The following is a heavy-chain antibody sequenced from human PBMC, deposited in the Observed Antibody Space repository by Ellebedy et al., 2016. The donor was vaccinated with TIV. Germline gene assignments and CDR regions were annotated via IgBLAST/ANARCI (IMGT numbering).Heavy chain of an antibody. J-gene: IGHJ5*02. D-gene: IGHD6-13*01. CDR1: GFTFSSYS. CDR2: ISRSSSYI. V-gene: IGHV3-21*01. Sequence: GESLKISCAASGFTFSSYSMNWVRQAPGKGLEWVSSISRSSSYIYYADSVKGRFTISRDNAKNSLYLQMNSLRAEDTAVYYCARVPGGITRQGSSWYNWFDPWGQGTLVTVSS. CDR3: ARVPGGITRQGSSWYNWFDP.